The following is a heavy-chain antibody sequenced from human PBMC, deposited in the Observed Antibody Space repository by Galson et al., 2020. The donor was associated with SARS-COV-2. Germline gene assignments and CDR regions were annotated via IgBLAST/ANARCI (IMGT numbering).Heavy chain of an antibody. V-gene: IGHV5-51*01. J-gene: IGHJ4*02. D-gene: IGHD6-13*01. CDR3: ARRAIGAGGRDSFSFDY. CDR2: IYPGDSDT. CDR1: GYSFPNYW. Sequence: GESLKISCKGSGYSFPNYWIGWVRQMPGKGLEWMGIIYPGDSDTRYSPSFQGQVIISADKSINTAYLQWSSLKASDTAVYYCARRAIGAGGRDSFSFDYWGQGTLVTVSS.